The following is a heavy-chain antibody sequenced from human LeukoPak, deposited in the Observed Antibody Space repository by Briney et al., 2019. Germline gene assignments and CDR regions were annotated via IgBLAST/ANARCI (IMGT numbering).Heavy chain of an antibody. Sequence: GSSVKVSCKASGGTFSSYAISWVRQAPGQGLEWMGGIIPIFGTANYAQKFQGRVTITADESTSTAYMELSSLRSEDTAVYYCARQALGIAVAGTYYYYMEVWGKGTTVTISS. CDR1: GGTFSSYA. D-gene: IGHD6-19*01. J-gene: IGHJ6*03. CDR3: ARQALGIAVAGTYYYYMEV. V-gene: IGHV1-69*01. CDR2: IIPIFGTA.